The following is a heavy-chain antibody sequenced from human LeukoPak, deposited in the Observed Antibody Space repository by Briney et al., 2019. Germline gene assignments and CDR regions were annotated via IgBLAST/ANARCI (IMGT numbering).Heavy chain of an antibody. Sequence: ASVKVSFKASGGTFSSYAISWVRQAPGQGREWMGRIIPIFGIANYTQKFQGRVTITADKSTTTAYMELSSLRSEDTAVYYCARGLSVQGDVVPAPTFSSPWGQGTLVTVSS. CDR3: ARGLSVQGDVVPAPTFSSP. CDR2: IIPIFGIA. V-gene: IGHV1-69*04. D-gene: IGHD2-2*01. J-gene: IGHJ5*02. CDR1: GGTFSSYA.